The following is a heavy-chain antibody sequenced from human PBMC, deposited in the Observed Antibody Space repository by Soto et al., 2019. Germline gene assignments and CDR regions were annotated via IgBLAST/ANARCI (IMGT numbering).Heavy chain of an antibody. CDR3: ARDGGVVVPAAMRWFDP. D-gene: IGHD2-2*01. CDR2: INAGNGNT. Sequence: ASVKVSCKASGYTFTSYAVHWVRQAPGQRLEWMGWINAGNGNTKYSQKFQGRVTITRDTSASTAYMELSSLRSEDTAVYYCARDGGVVVPAAMRWFDPWGQGTLVTVPQ. V-gene: IGHV1-3*01. J-gene: IGHJ5*02. CDR1: GYTFTSYA.